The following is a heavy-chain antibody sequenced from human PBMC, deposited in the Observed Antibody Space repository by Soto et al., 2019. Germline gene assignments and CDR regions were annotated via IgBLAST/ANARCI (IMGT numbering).Heavy chain of an antibody. J-gene: IGHJ5*02. Sequence: PSETLSLTGTVPGGSISSSSYYWGWIRQPPGKGLEWIGSIYYSGSTNYNPSLKSRVTISVDTSKNQFSLKLSSVTAADTAVYYCARVGYYILAGWLGSRFDPWGQGTLVTVSS. CDR1: GGSISSSSYY. CDR3: ARVGYYILAGWLGSRFDP. D-gene: IGHD3-9*01. CDR2: IYYSGST. V-gene: IGHV4-39*07.